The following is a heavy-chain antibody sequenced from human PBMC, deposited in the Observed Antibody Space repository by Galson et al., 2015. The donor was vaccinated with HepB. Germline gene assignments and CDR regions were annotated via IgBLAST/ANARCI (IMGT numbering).Heavy chain of an antibody. CDR1: GFAFRHYI. J-gene: IGHJ3*02. V-gene: IGHV3-23*01. CDR2: ISAGGSST. CDR3: VKDSGSRGGAYDI. Sequence: SLRLSCAASGFAFRHYIMSWVRQAPGKGLEWVSGISAGGSSTYYADSVKGRLAISRDDSTNTLYLQVNSLRAEDTAVYYCVKDSGSRGGAYDIWGQGTMVTVSS. D-gene: IGHD1-26*01.